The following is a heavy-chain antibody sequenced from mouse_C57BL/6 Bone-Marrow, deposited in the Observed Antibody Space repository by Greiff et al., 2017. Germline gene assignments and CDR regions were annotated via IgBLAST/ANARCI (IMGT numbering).Heavy chain of an antibody. CDR1: GFTFSDYG. D-gene: IGHD2-1*01. CDR2: ISNLAYSI. Sequence: EVQVVESGGGLVQPGGSLKLSCAASGFTFSDYGMAWVRQAPRKGPEWVAFISNLAYSIYYADTVTGRFTISRENAKNTLYLEMSSLRSEDTAMYYCARSTMVTRYFDVWGTGTTVTVSS. V-gene: IGHV5-15*01. CDR3: ARSTMVTRYFDV. J-gene: IGHJ1*03.